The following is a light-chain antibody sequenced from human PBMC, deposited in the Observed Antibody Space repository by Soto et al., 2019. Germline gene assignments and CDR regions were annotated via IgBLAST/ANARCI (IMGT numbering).Light chain of an antibody. V-gene: IGLV2-14*01. J-gene: IGLJ7*01. Sequence: QSALTQPASVSGSPGQSITISCTGTSNDIGGYNYVSWLQQHPGEAPKLIIYEVSNRPSGVSNRFSGSKSGNTASLTITGLQAEDEADYYCCSYLGSSTVFGGGTQLTVL. CDR3: CSYLGSSTV. CDR1: SNDIGGYNY. CDR2: EVS.